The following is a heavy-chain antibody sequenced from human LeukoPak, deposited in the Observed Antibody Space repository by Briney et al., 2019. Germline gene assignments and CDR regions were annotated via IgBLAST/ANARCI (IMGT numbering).Heavy chain of an antibody. CDR3: ARVAGWHWFDP. Sequence: GGSLRLSCAASGFTFSSYDMTWVRQAPGRGLEWGSAIRPSGDNTYYGDSVKGRFTISRDNSKNTVYLQMTNMRVDDTAVYYCARVAGWHWFDPWGQGTLVTVSS. CDR2: IRPSGDNT. J-gene: IGHJ5*02. V-gene: IGHV3-23*01. CDR1: GFTFSSYD. D-gene: IGHD6-19*01.